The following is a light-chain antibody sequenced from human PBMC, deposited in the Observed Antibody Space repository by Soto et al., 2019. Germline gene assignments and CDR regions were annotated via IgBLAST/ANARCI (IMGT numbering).Light chain of an antibody. J-gene: IGKJ4*01. V-gene: IGKV1-9*01. CDR3: QQLNSSPL. Sequence: DIQLTQSPSFLSASVGDRVTITCRASQGISSYLAWYQQEPGKAPKLLIYAASTLQSGVPSRFSGSGSGTEFPLTISSLQPEDFATYYCQQLNSSPLFGGGTKVEIK. CDR2: AAS. CDR1: QGISSY.